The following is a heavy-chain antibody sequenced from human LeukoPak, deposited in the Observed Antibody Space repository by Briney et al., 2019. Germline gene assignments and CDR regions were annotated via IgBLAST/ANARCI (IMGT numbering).Heavy chain of an antibody. Sequence: PGGSLRLSCAASGFTFSSYSMNWVRQAPGKGLEWVSSISSSSSYIYYADSVKGRFTISRDNAKNSLYLQMNSLRAEDTAVYYCASEDYANFPTYVSWGQGTLVTVSS. CDR2: ISSSSSYI. V-gene: IGHV3-21*01. CDR1: GFTFSSYS. CDR3: ASEDYANFPTYVS. J-gene: IGHJ4*02. D-gene: IGHD4-17*01.